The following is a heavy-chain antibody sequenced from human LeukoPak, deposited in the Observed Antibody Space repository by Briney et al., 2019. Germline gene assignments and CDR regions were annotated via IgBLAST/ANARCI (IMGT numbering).Heavy chain of an antibody. Sequence: SVKVSCKASGGTFSSYAISWVRQAPGQGLEWMGGIIPIFGTANYAQKFQGRVTITTDESTSTAYMELSSLRSEDTAVYDCASTAVDSSGYYSADAFDIWGQGTMVTASS. CDR2: IIPIFGTA. CDR3: ASTAVDSSGYYSADAFDI. J-gene: IGHJ3*02. D-gene: IGHD3-22*01. CDR1: GGTFSSYA. V-gene: IGHV1-69*05.